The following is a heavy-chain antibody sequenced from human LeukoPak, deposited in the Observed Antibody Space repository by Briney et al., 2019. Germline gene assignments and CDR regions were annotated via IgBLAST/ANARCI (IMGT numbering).Heavy chain of an antibody. CDR3: ARGPMYYYDSSPSEDY. V-gene: IGHV4-38-2*02. Sequence: SETLSLTCTVSGYSISNGYYWAWLRQPPGKGLEWIGSIYHSGSTYYNPSLNSRVTISVDTSKNQFSLKLSSVTAADTAVYYCARGPMYYYDSSPSEDYWGQGTLVTVSS. CDR1: GYSISNGYY. D-gene: IGHD3-22*01. CDR2: IYHSGST. J-gene: IGHJ4*02.